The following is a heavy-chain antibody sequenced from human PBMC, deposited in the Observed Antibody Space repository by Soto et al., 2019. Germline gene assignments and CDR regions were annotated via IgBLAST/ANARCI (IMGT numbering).Heavy chain of an antibody. V-gene: IGHV1-3*05. J-gene: IGHJ4*02. CDR2: INAGNGNT. CDR3: ERVAYSNSWTLDY. D-gene: IGHD6-13*01. Sequence: QVQLVQSGAEEKKPGASVKVSCKASGYTFTSYAMHWVRQAPGQRLEWMGWINAGNGNTKYSQKFQGRVTITRDTSASAAYMELSSLRSEDTAVYYCERVAYSNSWTLDYWGQGTLVTVSS. CDR1: GYTFTSYA.